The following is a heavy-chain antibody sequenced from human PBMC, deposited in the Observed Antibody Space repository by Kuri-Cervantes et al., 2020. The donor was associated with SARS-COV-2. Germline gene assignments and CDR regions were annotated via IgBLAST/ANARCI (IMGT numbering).Heavy chain of an antibody. CDR1: GGSISSYY. V-gene: IGHV4-4*07. J-gene: IGHJ4*02. CDR2: IYTSGST. Sequence: SETMSPTCTVSGGSISSYYWSWIRQPAGKGLEWIGRIYTSGSTNYNPSLKSRVTMSVDTSKNQFSLKLSSVTAADTAVYYCARDGFGYDYVWGSYRYDYWGQGTLVTVSS. CDR3: ARDGFGYDYVWGSYRYDY. D-gene: IGHD3-16*02.